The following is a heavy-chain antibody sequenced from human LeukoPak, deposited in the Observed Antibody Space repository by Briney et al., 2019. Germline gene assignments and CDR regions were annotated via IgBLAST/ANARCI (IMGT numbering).Heavy chain of an antibody. V-gene: IGHV3-7*01. D-gene: IGHD5-18*01. CDR1: GFTFSTYW. CDR2: IKQDGSGT. CDR3: VRDVGYGDY. Sequence: PGGPLRLPCAASGFTFSTYWMTWVRQAPGKGLDWLATIKQDGSGTYYVDSVKGRFTISRDNAKNSLYLQMNSLRAEDTAVYYCVRDVGYGDYWGQGTLVTVSS. J-gene: IGHJ4*02.